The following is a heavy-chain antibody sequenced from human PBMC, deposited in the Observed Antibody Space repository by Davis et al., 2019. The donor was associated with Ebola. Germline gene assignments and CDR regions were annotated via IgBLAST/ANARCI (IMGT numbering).Heavy chain of an antibody. CDR1: GFTFSDYY. Sequence: GESLKISCAASGFTFSDYYMNWVRQAPGKGLEWVSYISSSSSAIHYADSVKGRFTIFRDNARNSLYLQMNSLRDEDTAVYHCARASADRSDYWGQGTLVTVSS. CDR3: ARASADRSDY. J-gene: IGHJ4*02. V-gene: IGHV3-48*02. CDR2: ISSSSSAI. D-gene: IGHD6-13*01.